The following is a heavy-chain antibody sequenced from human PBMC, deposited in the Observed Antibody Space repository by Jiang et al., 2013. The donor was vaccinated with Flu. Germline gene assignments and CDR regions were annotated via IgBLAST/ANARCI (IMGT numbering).Heavy chain of an antibody. CDR1: GYTFTGYY. D-gene: IGHD1-26*01. V-gene: IGHV1-2*02. CDR3: ARPYSGSYHDAFDI. J-gene: IGHJ3*02. CDR2: INPNSGGT. Sequence: SVKVSCKASGYTFTGYYMHWVRQAPGQGLEWMGWINPNSGGTNYAQKFQGRVTMTRDTSISTAYMELSRLRSDDTAVYYCARPYSGSYHDAFDIWGQGDNGHRLF.